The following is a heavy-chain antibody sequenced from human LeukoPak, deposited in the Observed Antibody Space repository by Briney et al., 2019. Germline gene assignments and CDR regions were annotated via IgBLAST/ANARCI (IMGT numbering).Heavy chain of an antibody. Sequence: GRSLRLSCAASGFTFSSYAMHWVRQAPGKGLEWVAVISYDGSNKYYADSVKGRFTTSRDNSKNTLYLQMNSLRAEDTAVYYCARDGPDDSIDYWGQGTLVTVSS. CDR3: ARDGPDDSIDY. CDR1: GFTFSSYA. D-gene: IGHD3-22*01. V-gene: IGHV3-30-3*01. J-gene: IGHJ4*02. CDR2: ISYDGSNK.